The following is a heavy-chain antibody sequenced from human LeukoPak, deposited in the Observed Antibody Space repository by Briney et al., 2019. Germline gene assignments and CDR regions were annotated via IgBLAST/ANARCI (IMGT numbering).Heavy chain of an antibody. CDR1: GFTFSTYY. CDR3: ARVGLDRRGYSGYEAFDY. Sequence: GGSLRLSCAASGFTFSTYYMNWVRQAPGQGLEWVSSISTSSSYIYYADAVKGRFTISRDNAKNSLYLQINSLRAEDTAVYYCARVGLDRRGYSGYEAFDYWGQATLVTVSS. D-gene: IGHD5-12*01. CDR2: ISTSSSYI. J-gene: IGHJ4*02. V-gene: IGHV3-21*01.